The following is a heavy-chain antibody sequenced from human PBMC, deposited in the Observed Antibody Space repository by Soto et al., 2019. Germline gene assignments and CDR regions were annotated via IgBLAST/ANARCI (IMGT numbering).Heavy chain of an antibody. CDR3: ARDQGVVGATGYYYYYGMDV. V-gene: IGHV1-69*13. J-gene: IGHJ6*02. CDR2: IIPIFGTA. D-gene: IGHD1-26*01. CDR1: GGTFSSYA. Sequence: SVKVSCKASGGTFSSYAISWVRQAPGQGLEWMGGIIPIFGTANYAQKFQGRVTITADESTSTAYMELSSLRSEDTAVYYCARDQGVVGATGYYYYYGMDVWGQGTTVTVSS.